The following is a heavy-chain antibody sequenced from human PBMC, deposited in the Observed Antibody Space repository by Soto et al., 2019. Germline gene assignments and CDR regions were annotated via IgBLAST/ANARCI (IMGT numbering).Heavy chain of an antibody. CDR3: AKGYYDTSGYLYY. J-gene: IGHJ4*02. CDR1: GFTFSNYG. V-gene: IGHV3-30*18. Sequence: QPGGSLRLSCAASGFTFSNYGMHWVRQAPGKGLEWVAVISYDGSNKYYADSVKGRFTISRDNSKNTLYLQMNSLRAEDTAVYYCAKGYYDTSGYLYYWGQGTLVTVSS. D-gene: IGHD3-22*01. CDR2: ISYDGSNK.